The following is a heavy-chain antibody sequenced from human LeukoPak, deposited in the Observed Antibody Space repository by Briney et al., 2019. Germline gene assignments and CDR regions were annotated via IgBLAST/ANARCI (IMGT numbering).Heavy chain of an antibody. V-gene: IGHV4-59*11. Sequence: SETLSLTCTVSGGSISSHYWSWIRQPPGKGLEWIGYIYYSGSTNYNPSLKSRVTISVDTSKNQFSLKLSSVTAADTAVYYCANYASRSGWSLPFDYWGQGILVTVSS. D-gene: IGHD6-19*01. CDR1: GGSISSHY. CDR2: IYYSGST. J-gene: IGHJ4*02. CDR3: ANYASRSGWSLPFDY.